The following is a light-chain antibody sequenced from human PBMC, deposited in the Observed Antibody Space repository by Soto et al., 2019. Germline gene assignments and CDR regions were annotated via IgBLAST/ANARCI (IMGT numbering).Light chain of an antibody. CDR2: GAS. J-gene: IGKJ2*01. CDR1: QSVSSSY. CDR3: QQYGGSTLYT. Sequence: EIVLTQSPGTLSLSPGERATLSCRASQSVSSSYLAWYQQKPGQAPRLLIYGASGRATGIPDRFSGSGSGTDFTLTISRLEPEDFAVYYCQQYGGSTLYTFGQGTKLEIK. V-gene: IGKV3-20*01.